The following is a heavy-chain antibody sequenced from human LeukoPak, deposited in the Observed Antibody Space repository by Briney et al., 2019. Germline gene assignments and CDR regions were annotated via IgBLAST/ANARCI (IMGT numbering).Heavy chain of an antibody. J-gene: IGHJ4*02. D-gene: IGHD3-9*01. V-gene: IGHV3-30-3*01. CDR3: AKATYYDILTGYYLDY. CDR2: ISYDASFQ. Sequence: GGSLRLSCAASGFIFDNYAMHWVRQAPGQGLEWVAVISYDASFQYYADSVKGRFTISRDNSKNTLYLQMNSLRAEDTAVYYCAKATYYDILTGYYLDYWGQGTLVTVSS. CDR1: GFIFDNYA.